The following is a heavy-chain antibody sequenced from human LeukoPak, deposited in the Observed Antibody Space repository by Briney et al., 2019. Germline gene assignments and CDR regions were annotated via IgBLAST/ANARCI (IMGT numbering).Heavy chain of an antibody. CDR2: TYPGDSDT. CDR1: GYSFTSYW. V-gene: IGHV5-51*01. D-gene: IGHD2-2*01. Sequence: GXXXKISCKGSGYSFTSYWIGWVRQMPGKGLEWMGITYPGDSDTRYSPSFQGQVTISADKSISTAYLQWSSLKASDTAMYYCARGIVVVPAAIVPWFDPWGQGTLVTVSS. J-gene: IGHJ5*02. CDR3: ARGIVVVPAAIVPWFDP.